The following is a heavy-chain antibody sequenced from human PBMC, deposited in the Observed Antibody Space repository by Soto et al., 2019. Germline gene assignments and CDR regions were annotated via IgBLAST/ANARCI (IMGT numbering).Heavy chain of an antibody. J-gene: IGHJ4*02. CDR3: PRDHSSSSPEPDY. D-gene: IGHD6-13*01. CDR1: GFTFSSYA. CDR2: ISYDGSNK. Sequence: GGSLRLSXAASGFTFSSYAMHWVRQAPGKGLGWVAVISYDGSNKYYGDSVKGRFIISRDNSKKTTYRQMNSLRAEHPAVYYCPRDHSSSSPEPDYWGQGTLVTVSS. V-gene: IGHV3-30-3*01.